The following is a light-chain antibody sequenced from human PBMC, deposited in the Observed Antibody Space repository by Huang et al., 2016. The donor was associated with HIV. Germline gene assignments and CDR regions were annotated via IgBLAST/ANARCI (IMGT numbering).Light chain of an antibody. CDR3: QQRKYWPPIT. Sequence: ETVLTQSPATLSLSPGERATLSCRASQSVNSYLAWYQQKPGQTPRLLIYDASNRATGIPARFSGSGSGTDFTLTFSSLEPEDFAVYYCQQRKYWPPITFGQGTRLEIK. J-gene: IGKJ5*01. V-gene: IGKV3-11*01. CDR2: DAS. CDR1: QSVNSY.